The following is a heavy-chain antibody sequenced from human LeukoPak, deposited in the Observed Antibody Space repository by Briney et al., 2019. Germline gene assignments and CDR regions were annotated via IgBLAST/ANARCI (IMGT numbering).Heavy chain of an antibody. CDR1: GGSISSYY. CDR2: IHYTGST. J-gene: IGHJ5*02. D-gene: IGHD3-10*01. V-gene: IGHV4-59*01. CDR3: ARGGYYGSGNDFRFDP. Sequence: SETLSLTCTVSGGSISSYYWSWIRQSPGKGLECIGYIHYTGSTNYNPSLKSRVTISVETSKNQFSLKLKSVTAADMAAYYCARGGYYGSGNDFRFDPWGQGTLVTVSS.